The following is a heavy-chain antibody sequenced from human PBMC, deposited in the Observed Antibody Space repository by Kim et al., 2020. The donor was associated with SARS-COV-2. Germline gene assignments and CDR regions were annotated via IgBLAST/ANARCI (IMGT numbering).Heavy chain of an antibody. CDR3: ARHPYAPQNFIYYGSGSYYNPQPFEI. Sequence: SETLSLTCTVSGGSISSSSYYWGWIRQPPGKGLEWIGSIYYSGSTYYNPSLKSRVTISVDTSKNQFSLKLSSVTAADTAVYYCARHPYAPQNFIYYGSGSYYNPQPFEIWGQGTMVTVSS. D-gene: IGHD3-10*01. V-gene: IGHV4-39*01. CDR1: GGSISSSSYY. CDR2: IYYSGST. J-gene: IGHJ3*02.